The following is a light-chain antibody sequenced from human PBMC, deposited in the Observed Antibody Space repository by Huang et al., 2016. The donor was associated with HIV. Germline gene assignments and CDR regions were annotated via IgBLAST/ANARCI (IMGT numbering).Light chain of an antibody. CDR2: AAS. J-gene: IGKJ2*01. CDR3: HQCAASPGT. CDR1: QSVASTF. V-gene: IGKV3-20*01. Sequence: EIVLTQSPGTLSLSPGERATLSCRASQSVASTFLAWYQQRPGQAPRLLIYAASHRASGIPDRFSGSGSGTDFSLTISRLEPEDFEVYYCHQCAASPGTFGQGTKLEI.